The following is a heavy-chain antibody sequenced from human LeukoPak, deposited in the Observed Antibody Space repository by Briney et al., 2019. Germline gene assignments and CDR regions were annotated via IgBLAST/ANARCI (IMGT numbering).Heavy chain of an antibody. Sequence: PSQTLSLTCTVSGGSISSGDYYWSWIRQPPGKGLEWIGYIYYSGSTYYNPSLKSRVTISVDTSKNQFSLKLSSVTAADTAVYYCARDRDCGGDCYGFDYWGQGTLVTVSS. V-gene: IGHV4-30-4*08. J-gene: IGHJ4*02. CDR2: IYYSGST. D-gene: IGHD2-21*02. CDR1: GGSISSGDYY. CDR3: ARDRDCGGDCYGFDY.